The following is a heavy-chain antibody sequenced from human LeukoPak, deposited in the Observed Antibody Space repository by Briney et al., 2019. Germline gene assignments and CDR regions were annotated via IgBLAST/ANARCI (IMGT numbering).Heavy chain of an antibody. Sequence: TGGSLRLSCAASGFSFSDYYMSWIRQAPGKGLEWVSYISSTGTTVYYADSVKGRFTISRDNAKNLLYLQMNSLRAEDTAVYYCASTAVVATDHWGQGTVATVSS. CDR3: ASTAVVATDH. CDR2: ISSTGTTV. D-gene: IGHD4-23*01. J-gene: IGHJ4*02. CDR1: GFSFSDYY. V-gene: IGHV3-11*01.